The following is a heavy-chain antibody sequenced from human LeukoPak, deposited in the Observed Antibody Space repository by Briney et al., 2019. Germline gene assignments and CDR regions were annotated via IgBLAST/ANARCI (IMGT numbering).Heavy chain of an antibody. V-gene: IGHV4-59*01. CDR1: GGSISSYY. CDR3: ARDSYCSGGSCYHFSDYGMDV. D-gene: IGHD2-15*01. Sequence: SETLSLTCTVSGGSISSYYWSWIRQPPGKGLEWIGYIYYSVSTNYNPSLKSRVTISVDTSKNQFSLKLSSVTAADTAVYYCARDSYCSGGSCYHFSDYGMDVWGQGTTVTVSS. CDR2: IYYSVST. J-gene: IGHJ6*02.